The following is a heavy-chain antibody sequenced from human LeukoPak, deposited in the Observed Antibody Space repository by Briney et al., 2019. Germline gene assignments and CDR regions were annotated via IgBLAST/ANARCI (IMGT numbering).Heavy chain of an antibody. CDR1: GFTFSSYG. V-gene: IGHV3-30*02. CDR3: ATPPHDYGDYYFDY. Sequence: PGGSLRLSCAASGFTFSSYGMSWVRQAPGKGLEWVAFIRYDGSNKYYADSVKGRFTISRDNSKNTLYLQMNSLRVEDTAVYYCATPPHDYGDYYFDYWGQGTLVTVSS. CDR2: IRYDGSNK. D-gene: IGHD4-17*01. J-gene: IGHJ4*02.